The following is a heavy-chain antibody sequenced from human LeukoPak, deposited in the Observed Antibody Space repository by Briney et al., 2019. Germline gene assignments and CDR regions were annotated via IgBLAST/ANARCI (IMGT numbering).Heavy chain of an antibody. CDR1: GYSFTSYW. V-gene: IGHV5-51*01. J-gene: IGHJ2*01. CDR3: ARLSNKYLYWYFDL. D-gene: IGHD2-2*01. Sequence: GESLKISCKGSGYSFTSYWIGWVRQMPGKGLEWMGVIYPGDSDTRYSPSFQGQVTTSADKSISTAYLQWSSLKASDTAMYYCARLSNKYLYWYFDLWGRGTLVTVSS. CDR2: IYPGDSDT.